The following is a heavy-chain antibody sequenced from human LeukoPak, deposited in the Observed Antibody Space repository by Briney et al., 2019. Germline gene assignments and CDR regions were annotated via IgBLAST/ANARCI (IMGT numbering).Heavy chain of an antibody. D-gene: IGHD1-26*01. V-gene: IGHV3-30*02. CDR2: IQYDGSNQ. J-gene: IGHJ4*02. CDR3: AKDPSSIVGATDFDY. Sequence: PGGSLSLSCPASGFTFSSYSMNCVRQAPGKGLEWVAYIQYDGSNQQYADSVKGRFIISRDNSKNTLYLQMNSLRAEDTAVYYCAKDPSSIVGATDFDYWGQGTLVTVSS. CDR1: GFTFSSYS.